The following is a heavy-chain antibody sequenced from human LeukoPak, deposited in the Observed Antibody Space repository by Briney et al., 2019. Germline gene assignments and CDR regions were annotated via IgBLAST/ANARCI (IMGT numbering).Heavy chain of an antibody. CDR2: ISAYNGNT. D-gene: IGHD3-3*01. J-gene: IGHJ5*02. V-gene: IGHV1-18*01. CDR1: GYTFTSYG. CDR3: ARDRSGDDDFWSGYYTNYFDP. Sequence: ASVKVSCKASGYTFTSYGISWVRQAPGQGLEWMGWISAYNGNTNYAQKLQGRVTMTTDTSTSTAYMELRSLRVEDTAVYYCARDRSGDDDFWSGYYTNYFDPWGQGTLVTVSS.